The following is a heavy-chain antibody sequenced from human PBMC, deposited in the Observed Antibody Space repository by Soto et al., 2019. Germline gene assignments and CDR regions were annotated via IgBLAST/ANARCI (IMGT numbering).Heavy chain of an antibody. J-gene: IGHJ4*02. Sequence: ASVQVSCKASGYTFTSYGISWVRQAPGQGLEWMGWISAYNGNTNYAQKLQGRVTMTTDTSTSTAYMELRSLRSDDTAVYYCARDNVDYGDHSRFYDWGQGTLVTVSS. CDR3: ARDNVDYGDHSRFYD. CDR1: GYTFTSYG. V-gene: IGHV1-18*01. CDR2: ISAYNGNT. D-gene: IGHD4-17*01.